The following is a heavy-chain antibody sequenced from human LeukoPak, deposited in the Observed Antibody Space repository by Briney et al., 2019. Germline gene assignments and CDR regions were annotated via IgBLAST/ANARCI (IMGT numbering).Heavy chain of an antibody. D-gene: IGHD3-10*01. V-gene: IGHV1-18*04. Sequence: ASVKVSCKASGFTFTTYYLHWVRQAPGQGLEWMGWISAYNGNTNYAQKLQGRVTMTTDTSTSTAYMELRSLRSDDTAVYYCARSVRELWFGEFKGPYLDYWGQGTLVTVSS. CDR3: ARSVRELWFGEFKGPYLDY. CDR2: ISAYNGNT. CDR1: GFTFTTYY. J-gene: IGHJ4*02.